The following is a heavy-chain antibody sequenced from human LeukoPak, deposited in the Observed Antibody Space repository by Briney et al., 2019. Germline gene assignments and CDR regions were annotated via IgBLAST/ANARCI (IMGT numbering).Heavy chain of an antibody. D-gene: IGHD4-17*01. CDR2: ISYDGSNK. CDR1: GFTFSSYA. V-gene: IGHV3-30-3*01. J-gene: IGHJ4*02. CDR3: AKDFGDYPASATYFDY. Sequence: GGPLRLSCAASGFTFSSYAMHWVRQAPGKGLEWVAVISYDGSNKYYADSVKGRFTISRDNSKNTLYLQMNSLRAEDTAVYYCAKDFGDYPASATYFDYWGQGTLVTVSS.